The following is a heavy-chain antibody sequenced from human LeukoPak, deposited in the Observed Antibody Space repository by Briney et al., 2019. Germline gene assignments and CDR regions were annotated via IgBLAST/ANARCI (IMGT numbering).Heavy chain of an antibody. Sequence: ASVKVSCKTSGYTFSDYYLHWVRQAPGQGLEWMGWINPSSGGTKYVQKFQGRVTMTRDTSISTGYMELSRLRSDDTAVYYCARQRGGHEALDIWGQGTMVTVSS. CDR3: ARQRGGHEALDI. CDR1: GYTFSDYY. D-gene: IGHD6-25*01. V-gene: IGHV1-2*02. CDR2: INPSSGGT. J-gene: IGHJ3*02.